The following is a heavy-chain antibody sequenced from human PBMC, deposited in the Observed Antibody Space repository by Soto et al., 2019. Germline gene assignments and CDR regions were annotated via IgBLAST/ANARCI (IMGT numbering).Heavy chain of an antibody. CDR1: GFTFDDYA. Sequence: GGSLRLSCAASGFTFDDYAMHWVRQAPGKGLEWVSGISWNSGSIGYADSVKGRFTISRDNSKNTLYLQMNSLRAEDTAVYYCAPYYYCSGSYYNPSIDYYGMDVWGQGTTVTVSS. CDR2: ISWNSGSI. CDR3: APYYYCSGSYYNPSIDYYGMDV. J-gene: IGHJ6*02. D-gene: IGHD3-10*01. V-gene: IGHV3-9*01.